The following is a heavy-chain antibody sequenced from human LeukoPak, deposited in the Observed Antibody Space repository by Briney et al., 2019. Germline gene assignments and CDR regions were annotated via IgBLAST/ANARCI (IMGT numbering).Heavy chain of an antibody. CDR1: GFTFSSYS. D-gene: IGHD3-22*01. J-gene: IGHJ5*02. CDR2: ISGSGGTM. CDR3: ARRLYDSSVTNWFDP. V-gene: IGHV3-48*01. Sequence: GGSLRLSCAASGFTFSSYSMNWVRQAPGKGLEWVSYISGSGGTMYYADSVKGRFTISRDNGKNSLYLQMNSLRVEDTAVYYCARRLYDSSVTNWFDPWGQGTLVTVSS.